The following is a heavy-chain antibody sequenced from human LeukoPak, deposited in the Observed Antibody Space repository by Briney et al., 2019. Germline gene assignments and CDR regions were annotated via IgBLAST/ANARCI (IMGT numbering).Heavy chain of an antibody. CDR2: TSSEGSGK. D-gene: IGHD3-10*01. V-gene: IGHV3-30*03. CDR3: ARDGSYYGSGSLTY. Sequence: PGGSLRLSCAASGFTFSRYAMHWVRQAPGKGLEWVAVTSSEGSGKHYADSVKGRFTISRDNSKNTLYLQMNNLRPEDTAVYYCARDGSYYGSGSLTYWGQGTLVTV. J-gene: IGHJ4*02. CDR1: GFTFSRYA.